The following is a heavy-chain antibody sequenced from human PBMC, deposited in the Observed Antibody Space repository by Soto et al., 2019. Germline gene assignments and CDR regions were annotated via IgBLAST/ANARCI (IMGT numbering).Heavy chain of an antibody. J-gene: IGHJ3*02. CDR3: AHSQYYYDSSGYYYGAFDI. CDR2: IYWDDDK. Sequence: QITLKESGPTLVKPTQTLTLTCTFSGFSLSTSGVGVGWIRQPPGKALEWLALIYWDDDKRYSPSLKSRLTLTNDPSKNQVVLTMTNMDPVDTATYYCAHSQYYYDSSGYYYGAFDIWGQGTMVTVSS. D-gene: IGHD3-22*01. V-gene: IGHV2-5*02. CDR1: GFSLSTSGVG.